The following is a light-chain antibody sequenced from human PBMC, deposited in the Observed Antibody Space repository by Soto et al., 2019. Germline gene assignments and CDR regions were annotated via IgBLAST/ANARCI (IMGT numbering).Light chain of an antibody. V-gene: IGKV2-28*01. CDR3: MQALQTPLT. CDR1: QSLLRNGNKF. Sequence: DIVMTQSPLSLPVTPGEPASISCRSSQSLLRNGNKFLDWYLQKPGQSPQLLIYLGSYRASGVPDRFSGSGSGTDFTLRISRLEAEDVGVYYCMQALQTPLTFGGGTKVEIK. J-gene: IGKJ4*01. CDR2: LGS.